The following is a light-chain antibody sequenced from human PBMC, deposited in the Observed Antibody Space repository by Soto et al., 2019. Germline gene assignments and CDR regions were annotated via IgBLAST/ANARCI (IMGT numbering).Light chain of an antibody. CDR3: QQSHGIPYT. J-gene: IGKJ2*01. CDR2: AAS. Sequence: DIQMTQSPSSLSAPVGDRVTITCRAGQTIDTYLNWYEQEPGKAPKLLIYAASSLHSGVPSRFSGSGSGTDFTLTISSSQPEDFATYFCQQSHGIPYTFGQGTKLEIK. CDR1: QTIDTY. V-gene: IGKV1-39*01.